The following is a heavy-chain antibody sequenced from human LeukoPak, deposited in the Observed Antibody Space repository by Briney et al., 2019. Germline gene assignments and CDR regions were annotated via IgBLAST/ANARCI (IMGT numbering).Heavy chain of an antibody. CDR2: IWYDGSNK. J-gene: IGHJ4*02. D-gene: IGHD3-9*01. V-gene: IGHV3-33*01. CDR1: GFTFSSYG. CDR3: ARVPPDILTPYFDY. Sequence: GRSLRLSCAATGFTFSSYGMHWVRQAPGKGLEWVAVIWYDGSNKYYADSVKGRFTISRDNSKNTLYLQINSLRAEDTAVYYCARVPPDILTPYFDYLGQGTLVTVSS.